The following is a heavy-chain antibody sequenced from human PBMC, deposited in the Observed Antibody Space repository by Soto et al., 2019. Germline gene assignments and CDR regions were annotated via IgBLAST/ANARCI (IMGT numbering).Heavy chain of an antibody. D-gene: IGHD2-2*01. J-gene: IGHJ3*01. CDR2: IYSSGTT. CDR1: GGSISNYN. Sequence: SETLSLTCTVSGGSISNYNWNWIRQSAGKGLEWIGRIYSSGTTYYKSSLKSRVTMSVGTFSNQISLKLYSVTAADTAMYYCARERTYQLSGDDALDVWGLGTMVTVSS. V-gene: IGHV4-4*07. CDR3: ARERTYQLSGDDALDV.